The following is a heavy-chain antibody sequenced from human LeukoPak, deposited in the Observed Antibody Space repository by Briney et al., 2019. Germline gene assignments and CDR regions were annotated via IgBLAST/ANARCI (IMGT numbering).Heavy chain of an antibody. CDR2: IYPADSDI. CDR3: AKSPSVAAQGEYYFDY. D-gene: IGHD6-19*01. CDR1: GYSITNYW. V-gene: IGHV5-51*01. Sequence: GESLKISCKGSGYSITNYWIAWVRQMPGKGLEWMGIIYPADSDIRYSPSFQGQVTISADKSISTAYLQWSSLKASDTAMYYCAKSPSVAAQGEYYFDYWGQGTLVTVSS. J-gene: IGHJ4*02.